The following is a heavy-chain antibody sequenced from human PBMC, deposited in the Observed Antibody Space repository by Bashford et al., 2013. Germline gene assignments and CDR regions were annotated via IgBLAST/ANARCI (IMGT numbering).Heavy chain of an antibody. J-gene: IGHJ4*02. Sequence: GGSLRLSCAASGFTFSSYGIHWVRQASRQGAGVVGVISYDGSIKYYADFVKGRFTISRDNSKNTLYLQMNSLRAEDTAVYYCAKEAPKGVFDYWGQGTLVTVSS. CDR1: GFTFSSYG. CDR3: AKEAPKGVFDY. D-gene: IGHD3-16*01. CDR2: ISYDGSIK. V-gene: IGHV3-30*18.